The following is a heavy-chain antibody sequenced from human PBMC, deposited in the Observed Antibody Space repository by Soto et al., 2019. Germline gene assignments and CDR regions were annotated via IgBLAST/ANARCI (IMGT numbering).Heavy chain of an antibody. D-gene: IGHD6-19*01. CDR2: INPNSGDT. V-gene: IGHV1-2*04. J-gene: IGHJ4*02. Sequence: QVQLVQFGAEVKKPGASVKVSCKASGYIFTGYYMHWVRQAPGQGIEWMGWINPNSGDTNYAQKFQGWVTMTRDTPISTAYMELSRLTFDDTAVYYCARGSRIAVAGNPFSDYWGQGTLVTVSS. CDR1: GYIFTGYY. CDR3: ARGSRIAVAGNPFSDY.